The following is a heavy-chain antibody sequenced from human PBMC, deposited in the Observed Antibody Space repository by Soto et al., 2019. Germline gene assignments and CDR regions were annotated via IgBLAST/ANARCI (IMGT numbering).Heavy chain of an antibody. CDR1: GYSFNSHA. CDR2: INTKTGNP. CDR3: ARVNNAHNWFDP. Sequence: ASVKVSCKASGYSFNSHAVNWVRQAPGQGLEWMGWINTKTGNPTYAQGFTGRFVFSFDTTVSTAYLQISSLKSEDTAVYYCARVNNAHNWFDPWGQGTLGTLSS. J-gene: IGHJ5*02. V-gene: IGHV7-4-1*01.